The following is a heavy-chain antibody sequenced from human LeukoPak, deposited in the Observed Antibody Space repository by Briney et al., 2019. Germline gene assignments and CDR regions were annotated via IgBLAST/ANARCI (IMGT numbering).Heavy chain of an antibody. CDR1: GYSFTSYW. J-gene: IGHJ4*02. V-gene: IGHV5-51*01. CDR2: IHPGDSDT. D-gene: IGHD2-2*01. Sequence: GESLKISCKGSGYSFTSYWIGWVRQMPGKGLEWMGIIHPGDSDTRYSPSFQGQVTISADKSISTAYLQWSSLKASDTAMYYCARLSGSTARRYYFDYWGQGTLVTVSS. CDR3: ARLSGSTARRYYFDY.